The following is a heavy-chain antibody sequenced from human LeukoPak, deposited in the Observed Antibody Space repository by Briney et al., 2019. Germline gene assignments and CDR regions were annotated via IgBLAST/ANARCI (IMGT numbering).Heavy chain of an antibody. Sequence: SETLSLTCTVSGSSISSGGYYWSWIRQPPGKGLEWIGYIYHSGSTYYNPSLKSRVTISVDRSKNQFSLKLSSVTAADTAVYYCAREGMGQQLVLGSWGQGTLVTVSS. CDR3: AREGMGQQLVLGS. D-gene: IGHD6-13*01. CDR2: IYHSGST. J-gene: IGHJ4*02. V-gene: IGHV4-30-2*01. CDR1: GSSISSGGYY.